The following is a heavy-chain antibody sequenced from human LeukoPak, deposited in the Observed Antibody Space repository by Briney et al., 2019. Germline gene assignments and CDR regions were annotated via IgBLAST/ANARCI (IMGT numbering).Heavy chain of an antibody. D-gene: IGHD2-2*02. Sequence: PGGSLRLSCAASGFTFSDYYMSWIRQAPGKGLEWVSYISSSSSYTNYADSVKGRFTISRDDAKNSLYLQMNSVRAEDTAVYYCARVGYCSSTSCYIYYFDYWGQGTLVTVSS. V-gene: IGHV3-11*06. CDR2: ISSSSSYT. CDR3: ARVGYCSSTSCYIYYFDY. CDR1: GFTFSDYY. J-gene: IGHJ4*02.